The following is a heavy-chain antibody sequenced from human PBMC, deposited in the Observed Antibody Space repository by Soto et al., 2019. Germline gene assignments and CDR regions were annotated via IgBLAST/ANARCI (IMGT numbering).Heavy chain of an antibody. J-gene: IGHJ5*02. D-gene: IGHD3-3*01. CDR1: GGSISSYY. CDR2: IYYSGST. CDR3: ARHDYDFWSGYSQQEYNWFDP. Sequence: QVQLQESGPGLVKPSETLSLTCTVSGGSISSYYWSWIRQPPGKGLEWIGYIYYSGSTNYNPSLKSRVTISVDTSKNQFSLKLSSVTAADTAVYYCARHDYDFWSGYSQQEYNWFDPWGQGTLVTVSS. V-gene: IGHV4-59*08.